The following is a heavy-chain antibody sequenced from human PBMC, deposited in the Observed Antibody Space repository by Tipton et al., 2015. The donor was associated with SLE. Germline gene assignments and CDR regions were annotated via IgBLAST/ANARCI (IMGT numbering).Heavy chain of an antibody. V-gene: IGHV3-7*01. Sequence: GSLRLSCAASGFTFSNYWMNWVRQAPGKGLEWVANIKGDGNEKNYMDSVKGRFTISRDNAENSLHLQMNSLRAEDSAVYYCARDPPQWERPLDSWGQGTLVTVSS. CDR3: ARDPPQWERPLDS. D-gene: IGHD1-26*01. CDR2: IKGDGNEK. CDR1: GFTFSNYW. J-gene: IGHJ4*02.